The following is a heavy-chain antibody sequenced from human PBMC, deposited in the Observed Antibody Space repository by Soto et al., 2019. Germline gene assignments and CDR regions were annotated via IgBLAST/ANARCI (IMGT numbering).Heavy chain of an antibody. V-gene: IGHV3-66*01. Sequence: EVQLVESGGGLVQPGGSLRLSCAASGFTVSNNYMSWVRQSPGKGLEWVSLIYSGGNTKYADSVKGRFTISRDSSTNTLFLQMHSLRAEDTAMFYCAAFLPTVQTPFKHWGQGTLVIVSS. CDR3: AAFLPTVQTPFKH. CDR1: GFTVSNNY. J-gene: IGHJ1*01. D-gene: IGHD4-17*01. CDR2: IYSGGNT.